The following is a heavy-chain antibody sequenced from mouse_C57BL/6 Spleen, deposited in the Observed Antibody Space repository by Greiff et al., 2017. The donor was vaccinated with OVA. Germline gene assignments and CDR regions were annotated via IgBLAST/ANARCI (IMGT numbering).Heavy chain of an antibody. Sequence: EVMLVESGGGLVKPGGSLKLSCAASGFTFSDYGMHWVRQAPEKGLEWVAYISSGSSTIYYADTVKGRFTISRDNAKNTLFLQMTSLRSEDTAMYCCARPDYDYDEAWFAYWGQGTLVTVSA. CDR1: GFTFSDYG. CDR2: ISSGSSTI. J-gene: IGHJ3*01. V-gene: IGHV5-17*01. CDR3: ARPDYDYDEAWFAY. D-gene: IGHD2-4*01.